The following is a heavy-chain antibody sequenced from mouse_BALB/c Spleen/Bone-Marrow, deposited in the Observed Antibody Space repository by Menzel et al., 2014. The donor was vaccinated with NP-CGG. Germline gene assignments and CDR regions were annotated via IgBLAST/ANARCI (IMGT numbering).Heavy chain of an antibody. D-gene: IGHD2-14*01. CDR2: IYPYNGGT. CDR3: ARFRYDWYFDV. V-gene: IGHV1S29*02. Sequence: EVKLLESGPELVKPGASVKISCKASGYTFTDYNMHWVKQSHGKSLEWIGYIYPYNGGTGYNQKFKSKATLTVDNSSSTAYMELRSLTSEDSAVYYGARFRYDWYFDVWGAGTTVTVSS. J-gene: IGHJ1*01. CDR1: GYTFTDYN.